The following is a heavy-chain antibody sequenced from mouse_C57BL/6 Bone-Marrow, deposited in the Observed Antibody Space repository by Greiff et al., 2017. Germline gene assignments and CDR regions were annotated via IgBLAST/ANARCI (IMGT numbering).Heavy chain of an antibody. CDR3: ARRASDDYDRYYAMDY. CDR2: IYWDDDK. V-gene: IGHV8-12*01. D-gene: IGHD2-4*01. CDR1: GFSLSTSGMG. J-gene: IGHJ4*01. Sequence: QVTLKESGPGLLQSSQTLSLTCSFSGFSLSTSGMGVSWIRQPSGKGLEWLAHIYWDDDKRYNPSLKSRLTISKDTSRNQVFLKITSVDTADTATYYCARRASDDYDRYYAMDYWGQGTSVTVSS.